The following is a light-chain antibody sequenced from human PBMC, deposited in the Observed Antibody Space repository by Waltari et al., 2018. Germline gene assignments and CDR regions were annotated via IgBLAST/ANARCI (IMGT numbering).Light chain of an antibody. CDR3: SSFTSTNTWV. Sequence: QCALTQPASVSGSPGQAITISCTGTGSDIGGYTYVSWYQQHPGKAPKLLIYGVISRSSGVYHRFSGSKSGYADSLTISGLQAEDEAHYYCSSFTSTNTWVFGGGTKLTVL. CDR1: GSDIGGYTY. CDR2: GVI. J-gene: IGLJ3*02. V-gene: IGLV2-14*03.